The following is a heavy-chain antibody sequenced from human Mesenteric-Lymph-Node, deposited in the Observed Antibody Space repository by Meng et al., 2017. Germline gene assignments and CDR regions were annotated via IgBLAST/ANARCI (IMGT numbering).Heavy chain of an antibody. CDR1: GGSISSSSYY. CDR3: ARLGDQFTMQGAFDI. D-gene: IGHD3-10*01. J-gene: IGHJ3*02. Sequence: SETLSLTCTVSGGSISSSSYYWSWIRQPPGKGLEWIGYIYYSGSTNYNPSLKSRVTISVDTSKNQFSLKLSSVTAADTAVYYCARLGDQFTMQGAFDIWGQGTMVTVSS. CDR2: IYYSGST. V-gene: IGHV4-61*01.